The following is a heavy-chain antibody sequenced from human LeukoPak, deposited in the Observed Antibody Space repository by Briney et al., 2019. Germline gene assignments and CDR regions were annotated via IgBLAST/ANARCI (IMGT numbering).Heavy chain of an antibody. CDR2: IYTSGST. D-gene: IGHD5-12*01. J-gene: IGHJ4*02. CDR3: ARDVDTSGYDENYFDY. V-gene: IGHV4-61*02. CDR1: GGSISSGSYY. Sequence: SETLSLTCTVSGGSISSGSYYWSWIRQPAGKGLEWIGRIYTSGSTNYNPSLKSRVTISVDTSKNQFSLKLSSVTAADTAVYYCARDVDTSGYDENYFDYWGQGTLVTVSS.